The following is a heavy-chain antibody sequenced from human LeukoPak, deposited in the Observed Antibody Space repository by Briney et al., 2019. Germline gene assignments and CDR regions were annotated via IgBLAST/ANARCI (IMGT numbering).Heavy chain of an antibody. V-gene: IGHV4-59*10. CDR2: IYTSGST. J-gene: IGHJ5*02. CDR3: ARHGRGTRYFDWFWYNWFDP. D-gene: IGHD3-9*01. CDR1: GGSFSGYY. Sequence: SETLSLTCAVYGGSFSGYYWSWIRQPAGKGLEWIGRIYTSGSTNYNPSLKSRVTMSVDTSKNQFSLKLSSVTAADTAVYYCARHGRGTRYFDWFWYNWFDPWGQGTLVTVSS.